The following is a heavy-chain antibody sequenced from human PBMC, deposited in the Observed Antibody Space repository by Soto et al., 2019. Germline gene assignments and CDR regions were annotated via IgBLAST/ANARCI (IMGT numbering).Heavy chain of an antibody. D-gene: IGHD3-10*01. Sequence: SGPTLVNPTETLTLTCTFSGFSLSTSGEGVNWIRQPPGKSLEWLALIYWDDDKYYSTSLKTRLTISKDTSKNQVVLTMTNMDPVDTATYYCARTSLWFGEYRFDPWGQGTLVTSPQ. CDR3: ARTSLWFGEYRFDP. J-gene: IGHJ5*02. CDR2: IYWDDDK. V-gene: IGHV2-70*12. CDR1: GFSLSTSGEG.